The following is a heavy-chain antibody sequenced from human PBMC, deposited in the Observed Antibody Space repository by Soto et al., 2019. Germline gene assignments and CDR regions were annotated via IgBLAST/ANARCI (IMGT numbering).Heavy chain of an antibody. V-gene: IGHV3-9*01. D-gene: IGHD2-2*01. CDR2: ISWNSGSI. J-gene: IGHJ4*02. CDR1: GFTFDDYA. Sequence: EVQLVESGGGLVQPGRSLRLSCAASGFTFDDYAMHWVRQAPGKGLEWVSGISWNSGSIGYADSVKGRFTISRDNAKNSLYLQMNSLRAEDTALYYCAKDTYQLLAPSLDYWGQGTLVTVSS. CDR3: AKDTYQLLAPSLDY.